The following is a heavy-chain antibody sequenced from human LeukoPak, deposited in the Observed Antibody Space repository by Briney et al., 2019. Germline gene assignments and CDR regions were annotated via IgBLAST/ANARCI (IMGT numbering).Heavy chain of an antibody. CDR3: ARWAAAGTEDY. Sequence: GASVKVSCKASGYTFTTYAMHWVRQAPGQRLEWMGWINAGNGNTKYSQKFQGRVTITRDTSASTAYMELSSLRSEDTAVYYCARWAAAGTEDYWGQGTLVTVSS. J-gene: IGHJ4*02. V-gene: IGHV1-3*01. CDR2: INAGNGNT. D-gene: IGHD6-13*01. CDR1: GYTFTTYA.